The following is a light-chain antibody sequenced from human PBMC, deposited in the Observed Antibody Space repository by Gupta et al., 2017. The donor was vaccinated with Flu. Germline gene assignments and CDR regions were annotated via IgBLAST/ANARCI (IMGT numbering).Light chain of an antibody. CDR3: HSEMTTSNTWV. Sequence: TITCTATSSAVGGNKYVSWYHQPPGQAPNLLIYEVNNRPSGVADRFSGSKSGTTASMTITGLQAEDEAAYYCHSEMTTSNTWVFGGGTKLTVL. V-gene: IGLV2-14*01. CDR2: EVN. J-gene: IGLJ3*02. CDR1: SSAVGGNKY.